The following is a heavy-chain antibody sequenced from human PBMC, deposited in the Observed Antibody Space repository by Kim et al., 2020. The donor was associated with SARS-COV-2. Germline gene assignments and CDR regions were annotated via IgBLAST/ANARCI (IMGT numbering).Heavy chain of an antibody. CDR3: ARERGGYYDFWSGYHLVAFYYYMDV. Sequence: SETLSLTCAVYGGSFSGYYWSGIRQPPGKGLEWIGEINNSGSTNYNPSLKSRVTISVATSKNQFSLKLCSVTAADTAVYYCARERGGYYDFWSGYHLVAFYYYMDVWGQGTTVSVSS. CDR1: GGSFSGYY. J-gene: IGHJ6*03. D-gene: IGHD3-3*01. CDR2: INNSGST. V-gene: IGHV4-34*01.